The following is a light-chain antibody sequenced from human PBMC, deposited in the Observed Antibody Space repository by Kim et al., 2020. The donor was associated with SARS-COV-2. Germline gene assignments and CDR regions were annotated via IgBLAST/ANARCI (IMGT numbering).Light chain of an antibody. CDR2: AAS. Sequence: DIQMTQSPSPLSASVGDRVTITCRASQSISSYLNWYQQKPGKAPKLLIYAASSLQSGFPSRFSGSGSGTDFTLTISSLQPEDFATYYCQQSYSTPPAWTFGQGTKVDIK. CDR3: QQSYSTPPAWT. CDR1: QSISSY. J-gene: IGKJ1*01. V-gene: IGKV1-39*01.